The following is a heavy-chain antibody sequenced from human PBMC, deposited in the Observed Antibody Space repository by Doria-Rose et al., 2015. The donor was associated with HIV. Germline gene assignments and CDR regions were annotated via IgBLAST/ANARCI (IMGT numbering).Heavy chain of an antibody. J-gene: IGHJ4*02. CDR2: IYYSGST. CDR3: ARGVGPALDY. CDR1: GGSISNYY. Sequence: PSETLSLTCTVSGGSISNYYWTWIRQPPGKGLEWIGYIYYSGSTSYNPSLKSRVIISVDTSKNQFSLRLSSVTAADTAAYYCARGVGPALDYWGQGTLVTVSS. V-gene: IGHV4-59*01.